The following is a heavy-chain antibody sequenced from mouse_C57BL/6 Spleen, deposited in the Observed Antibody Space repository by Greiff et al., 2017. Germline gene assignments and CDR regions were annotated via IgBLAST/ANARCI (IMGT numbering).Heavy chain of an antibody. CDR3: ARPTAQAAWFAY. CDR2: INPSSGYT. V-gene: IGHV1-7*01. J-gene: IGHJ3*01. CDR1: GYTFTSYW. Sequence: QVQLKESGAELAKPGASVKLSCKASGYTFTSYWMHWVKQRPGQGLEWIGYINPSSGYTKYNQKFKDKATLTADKSSSTAYMQLGSLTYADSAVYYCARPTAQAAWFAYWGQGTLVTVSA. D-gene: IGHD3-2*02.